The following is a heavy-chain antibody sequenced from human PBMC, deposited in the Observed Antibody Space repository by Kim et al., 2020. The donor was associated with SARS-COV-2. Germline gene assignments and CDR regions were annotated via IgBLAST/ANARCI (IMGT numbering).Heavy chain of an antibody. Sequence: ADSGKCRFTISRDNAKNSLYLQMNSLRAEDTAVYYCARGIAAAGRAAFDIWGQGTMVTVSS. J-gene: IGHJ3*02. CDR3: ARGIAAAGRAAFDI. V-gene: IGHV3-11*01. D-gene: IGHD6-13*01.